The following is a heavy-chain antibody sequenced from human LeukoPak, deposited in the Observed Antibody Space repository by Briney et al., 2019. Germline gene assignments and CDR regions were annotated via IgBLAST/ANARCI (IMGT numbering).Heavy chain of an antibody. CDR2: IYYSGRT. CDR3: ARHVEQWLTPFDY. D-gene: IGHD6-19*01. J-gene: IGHJ4*02. Sequence: PSETLSLTCTVSGGSISSYYWSWIRQPPGKGLEWVGYIYYSGRTNYNPSLKSRATISVDTSKNQFSLKLTSVTAADTAVYYCARHVEQWLTPFDYWGQGTLVTVSS. CDR1: GGSISSYY. V-gene: IGHV4-59*08.